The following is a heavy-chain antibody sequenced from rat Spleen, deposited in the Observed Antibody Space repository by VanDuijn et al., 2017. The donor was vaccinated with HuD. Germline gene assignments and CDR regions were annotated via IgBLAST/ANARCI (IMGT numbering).Heavy chain of an antibody. D-gene: IGHD5-1*01. Sequence: EVQLVESGGGLVQPGRSLKLSCAASGFTFSNYYMAWVRQAPTKGLEWVAYISTGGGSTYYRDAVKGRFTISRDNAKSTLYLQMDSLRAEDTATYYCTTDRLGADYFDYWGQGVMVTVSS. J-gene: IGHJ2*01. V-gene: IGHV5-27*01. CDR3: TTDRLGADYFDY. CDR2: ISTGGGST. CDR1: GFTFSNYY.